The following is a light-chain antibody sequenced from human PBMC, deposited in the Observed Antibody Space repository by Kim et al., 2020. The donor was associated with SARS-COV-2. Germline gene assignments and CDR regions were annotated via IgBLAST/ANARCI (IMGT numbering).Light chain of an antibody. Sequence: GQSVTISCTCPSSDVVAYHYVSWYQQHPGKAPKLRIYEVSRRPSGVPDRFSGSKSGNTASLTVSGLQAEDEADYYCSSYAGSNDLVFGGGTQLTVL. CDR2: EVS. V-gene: IGLV2-8*01. J-gene: IGLJ2*01. CDR3: SSYAGSNDLV. CDR1: SSDVVAYHY.